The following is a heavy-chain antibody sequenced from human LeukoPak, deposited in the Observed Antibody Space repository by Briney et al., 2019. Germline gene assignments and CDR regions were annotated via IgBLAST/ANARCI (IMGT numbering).Heavy chain of an antibody. J-gene: IGHJ5*02. CDR3: ARHSSWFDP. CDR1: GGSISSYY. CDR2: IYYSEST. D-gene: IGHD2/OR15-2a*01. Sequence: SETLSLTCTVSGGSISSYYWSWTRQSPGKGLEWIGYIYYSESTNYNPSLKSRVTISVDTSKNQFSLKLSSVTAADTAVYYCARHSSWFDPWGQGTLVTVSS. V-gene: IGHV4-59*01.